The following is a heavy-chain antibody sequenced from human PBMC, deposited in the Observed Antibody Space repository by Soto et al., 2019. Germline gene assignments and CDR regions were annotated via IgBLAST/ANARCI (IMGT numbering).Heavy chain of an antibody. Sequence: QLQLQESGSGLVKPSQTLSLTCAVSGGSISSGGYSWSWIRQPPGKGLEWIGYIYHSGSTYYNPSLKSRVTISVDRSKNQFSLKLSSVTAADTAVYYCARELICSSTSCFSRSGDSWFDPWGQGTLVTVSS. J-gene: IGHJ5*02. CDR2: IYHSGST. V-gene: IGHV4-30-2*01. CDR1: GGSISSGGYS. CDR3: ARELICSSTSCFSRSGDSWFDP. D-gene: IGHD2-2*01.